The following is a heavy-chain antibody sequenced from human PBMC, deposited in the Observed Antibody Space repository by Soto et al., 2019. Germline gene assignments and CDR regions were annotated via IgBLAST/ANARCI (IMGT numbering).Heavy chain of an antibody. CDR1: GFTVSNNY. D-gene: IGHD6-25*01. J-gene: IGHJ4*02. CDR3: ATQRGGGGY. CDR2: IYSGGYT. V-gene: IGHV3-53*01. Sequence: EVQLVESGGGLIQPGGSLRLSCAVSGFTVSNNYMSWVRQAPGKGLEGVSVIYSGGYTAYGDSVKGRFTISRDNSKNTLYLQKNPLGAPARALFSWATQRGGGGYWGQGTLVTVSS.